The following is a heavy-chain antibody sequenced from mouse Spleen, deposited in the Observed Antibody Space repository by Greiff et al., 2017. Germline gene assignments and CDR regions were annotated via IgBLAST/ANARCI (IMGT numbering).Heavy chain of an antibody. D-gene: IGHD1-1*01. V-gene: IGHV1-64*01. Sequence: QVQLQQPGAELVKPGASVKLSCKASGYTFTSYWMHWVKQRPGQGLEWIGMIHPNSGSTNYNEKFKSKATLTVDKSSSTAYMQLSSLTSEDSAVYYCAREVGSSYWYFDVWGTGTTVTVSS. CDR3: AREVGSSYWYFDV. CDR1: GYTFTSYW. J-gene: IGHJ1*03. CDR2: IHPNSGST.